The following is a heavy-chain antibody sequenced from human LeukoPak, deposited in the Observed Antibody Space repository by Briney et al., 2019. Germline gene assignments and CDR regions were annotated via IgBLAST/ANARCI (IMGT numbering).Heavy chain of an antibody. CDR3: TRGGGATDY. V-gene: IGHV3-7*01. CDR2: IKHDGSDK. CDR1: GFTFSSYG. J-gene: IGHJ4*02. Sequence: GGSLRLSCAASGFTFSSYGMHWVRQAPGKGLEWVANIKHDGSDKYYVDSVKGRFTISKDNAKNSLDLQMNSLRVEDTAVYYCTRGGGATDYWGQGTLVTVSS. D-gene: IGHD4/OR15-4a*01.